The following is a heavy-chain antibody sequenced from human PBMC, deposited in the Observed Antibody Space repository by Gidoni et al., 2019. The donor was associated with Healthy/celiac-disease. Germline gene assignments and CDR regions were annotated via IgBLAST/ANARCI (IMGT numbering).Heavy chain of an antibody. J-gene: IGHJ6*03. CDR3: ARRAAAGTGYYYYMDV. Sequence: EVQLVETGGGVIQPGGSLGLSCAASGFTVSSNYMSWCRQAPGKGLEWVSVIYSGGSTYSADSVKGRFTISRDNSKNTLYLQMNSLRAEDTAVYYCARRAAAGTGYYYYMDVWGKGTTVTVSS. D-gene: IGHD6-13*01. CDR2: IYSGGST. CDR1: GFTVSSNY. V-gene: IGHV3-53*02.